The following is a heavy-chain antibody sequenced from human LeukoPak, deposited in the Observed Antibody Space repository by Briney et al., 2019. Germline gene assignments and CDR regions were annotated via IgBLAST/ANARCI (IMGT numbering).Heavy chain of an antibody. V-gene: IGHV4-31*03. CDR2: IYYSGST. J-gene: IGHJ5*02. D-gene: IGHD3-3*01. CDR3: ASSLYYDFWSGYYSSRVIWFDP. Sequence: SETLSLTCTVSGDSISSGGYSWSWIRQHPGKGLEWIGYIYYSGSTYYNPSLKSRVTISVDTSKNQFSLKLSSVTAADTAVYYCASSLYYDFWSGYYSSRVIWFDPWGQGTLVTVSS. CDR1: GDSISSGGYS.